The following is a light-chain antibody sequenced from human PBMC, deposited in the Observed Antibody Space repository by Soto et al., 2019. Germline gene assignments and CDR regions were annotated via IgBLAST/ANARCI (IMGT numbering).Light chain of an antibody. CDR3: QKYNSAPRT. J-gene: IGKJ1*01. V-gene: IGKV1-27*01. Sequence: DIQMTQSPSSLPASVGDRVTITCQASQDITNYVNWYQQKPGKVPKLLISAASALQSGVPSRFSGSGSGTDFTLTINSLQPEDVATYYCQKYNSAPRTFGQGTKVDNK. CDR1: QDITNY. CDR2: AAS.